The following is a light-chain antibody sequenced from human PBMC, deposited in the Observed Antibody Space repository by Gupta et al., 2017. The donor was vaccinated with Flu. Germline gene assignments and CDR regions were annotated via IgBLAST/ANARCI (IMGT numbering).Light chain of an antibody. CDR1: NIGNKN. Sequence: VALEQTARLSCGGDNIGNKNVHWYYQKPGQAPVLVIYNDRFRPSGISERFSGSNSGNTAALTITRVQVGDEGDYYCQVWDTNTVFGGGTKLTVL. CDR2: NDR. V-gene: IGLV3-9*01. J-gene: IGLJ2*01. CDR3: QVWDTNTV.